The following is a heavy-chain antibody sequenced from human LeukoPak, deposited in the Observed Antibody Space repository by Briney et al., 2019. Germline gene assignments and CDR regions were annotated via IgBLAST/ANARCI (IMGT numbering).Heavy chain of an antibody. J-gene: IGHJ6*02. V-gene: IGHV4-4*02. CDR3: ASARFSYYYGMDV. CDR2: IYHSGST. CDR1: GGSISSSNW. Sequence: SGTLSLTCAVSGGSISSSNWWSWVRQPPGKGLEWIGEIYHSGSTNYNPSLKSRVTISVDTSKNQFSLKLSSVTAADTAVYYCASARFSYYYGMDVWGQGTTVTVSS.